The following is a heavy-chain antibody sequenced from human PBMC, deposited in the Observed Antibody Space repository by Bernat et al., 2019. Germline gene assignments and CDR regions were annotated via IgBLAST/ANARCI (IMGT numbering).Heavy chain of an antibody. CDR1: GFTFSVSW. CDR2: INQDGSEK. V-gene: IGHV3-7*03. J-gene: IGHJ4*02. Sequence: EVQLVESGGGLVQPGGSLRLSCAASGFTFSVSWMSWVRQAPGKGLEWVANINQDGSEKYYVDSVSGRCTISRDNAKNSQYLKMNSLRADDTAVYYCARSPRTGDVDYWGQGTLVTVS. CDR3: ARSPRTGDVDY. D-gene: IGHD7-27*01.